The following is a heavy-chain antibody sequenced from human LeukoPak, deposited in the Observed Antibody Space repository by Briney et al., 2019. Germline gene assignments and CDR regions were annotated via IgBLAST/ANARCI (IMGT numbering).Heavy chain of an antibody. CDR1: GFTFSSYS. D-gene: IGHD3-16*01. J-gene: IGHJ4*02. CDR3: ARQPHPRGHFDY. Sequence: PGGSLRLSCAASGFTFSSYSMNWVRQAPGKGLEWVSSISSSSSYIYYADSVKGRFTISRDNAKNSLYLQMNSLRAEDTAVYYCARQPHPRGHFDYWGQGTLVTVSS. V-gene: IGHV3-21*01. CDR2: ISSSSSYI.